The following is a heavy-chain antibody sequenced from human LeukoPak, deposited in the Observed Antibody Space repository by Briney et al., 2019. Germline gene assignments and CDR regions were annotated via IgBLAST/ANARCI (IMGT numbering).Heavy chain of an antibody. CDR3: ARAGGGCSRTSCTIPYYGMDV. Sequence: PSETLSLTCTVSGGSISGYYWNWIRQPPGKGLEWIGHIYYSESTDYNPSLKSRVTISVDTSKSQFSLKLTSVTAADTAVYYCARAGGGCSRTSCTIPYYGMDVWGQGTTVTVSS. CDR2: IYYSEST. V-gene: IGHV4-59*01. D-gene: IGHD2-2*01. CDR1: GGSISGYY. J-gene: IGHJ6*02.